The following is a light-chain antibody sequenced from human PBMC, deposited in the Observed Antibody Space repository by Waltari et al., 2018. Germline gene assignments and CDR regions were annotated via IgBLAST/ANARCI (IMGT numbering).Light chain of an antibody. J-gene: IGLJ2*01. CDR3: ATWDDRPTGVV. Sequence: QSVLTQPPSASGTPGQRVSISGSGSYSNIGSNIVTWYEQLPGTAPKLLIYSNDYRPSGVPDRISGAKSGTSASLAISGLQSEDEAEYYCATWDDRPTGVVFGGGTRVTVL. CDR1: YSNIGSNI. V-gene: IGLV1-44*01. CDR2: SND.